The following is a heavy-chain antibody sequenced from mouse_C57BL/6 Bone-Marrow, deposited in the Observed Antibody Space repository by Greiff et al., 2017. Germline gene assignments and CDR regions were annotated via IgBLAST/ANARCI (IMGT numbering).Heavy chain of an antibody. CDR3: ASPTMITTGYAMDY. D-gene: IGHD2-4*01. Sequence: DVKLVESGGGLVQPGESLKLSCESNEYEFPSHDMSWVRKTPEKRLELVAAINSDGGSTYYPDTMERRFIISRGNTKKTLYLQMSSLRSEDTALYYCASPTMITTGYAMDYWGQGTSVTVSS. CDR1: EYEFPSHD. CDR2: INSDGGST. J-gene: IGHJ4*01. V-gene: IGHV5-2*01.